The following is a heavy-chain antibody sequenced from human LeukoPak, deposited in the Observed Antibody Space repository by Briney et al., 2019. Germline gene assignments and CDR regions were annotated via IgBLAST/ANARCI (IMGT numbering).Heavy chain of an antibody. CDR2: ISYDGSNK. Sequence: GGSLRLSCAASGFTFSSYAMHWVRQAPGKGLEWVAVISYDGSNKYYADSVKGRFTISRDNSKNTLYLQMNSLRAEDTGVYYCARVDTYYYGSDDYWGQGTLVTVSS. CDR1: GFTFSSYA. V-gene: IGHV3-30-3*01. CDR3: ARVDTYYYGSDDY. J-gene: IGHJ4*02. D-gene: IGHD3-10*01.